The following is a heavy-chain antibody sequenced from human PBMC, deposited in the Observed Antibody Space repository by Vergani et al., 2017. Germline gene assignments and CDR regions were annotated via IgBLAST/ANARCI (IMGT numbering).Heavy chain of an antibody. D-gene: IGHD6-13*01. CDR3: AKDASGRSSWPSYYYYYMDV. CDR1: GFTFSSYG. J-gene: IGHJ6*03. CDR2: ISYDGSNK. V-gene: IGHV3-30*18. Sequence: VHLLESGGGLVQSGGSLRLSCAASGFTFSSYGMHWVRQAPGKGLEWVAVISYDGSNKYYADSVKGRFTISRDNSKNTLYLQMNSLRAEDTAVYYCAKDASGRSSWPSYYYYYMDVWGKGTTVTVSS.